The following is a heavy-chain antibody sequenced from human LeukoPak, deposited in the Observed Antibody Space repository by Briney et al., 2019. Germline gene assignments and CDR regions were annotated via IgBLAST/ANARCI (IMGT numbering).Heavy chain of an antibody. J-gene: IGHJ4*02. CDR3: VRDWGDKLLDY. CDR1: GFTFSSYS. V-gene: IGHV3-48*02. CDR2: ISSSSSTI. D-gene: IGHD3-16*01. Sequence: GGSLRLSCAASGFTFSSYSMNWVRQAPGKGLEWVSYISSSSSTIYHADSVKGRFTISRDNAKNSLYLLMNSLRDEDTAVYYCVRDWGDKLLDYWGQGTLVTVSS.